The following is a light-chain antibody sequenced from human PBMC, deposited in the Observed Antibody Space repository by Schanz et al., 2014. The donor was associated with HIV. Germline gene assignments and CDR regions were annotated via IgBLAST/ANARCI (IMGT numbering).Light chain of an antibody. Sequence: QSALTQPASVSGSPGQSITISCTGTSSDIGAYNYVSWYQQHPGKAPKLVIFDVSNRPSGVSNRFSGSKSYNTASLTISGLQAEDEADYYCSSYTSSSTVFGGGTKLTVL. J-gene: IGLJ3*02. CDR1: SSDIGAYNY. CDR3: SSYTSSSTV. V-gene: IGLV2-14*03. CDR2: DVS.